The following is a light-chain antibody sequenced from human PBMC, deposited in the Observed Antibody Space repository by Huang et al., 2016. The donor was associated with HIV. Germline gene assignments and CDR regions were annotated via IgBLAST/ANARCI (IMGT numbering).Light chain of an antibody. V-gene: IGKV3-15*01. CDR1: QSVGSN. CDR3: QQYNNWPLT. CDR2: GAS. Sequence: EIVMTQSPATLSVSPGERSTISCRASQSVGSNLAWYQQKPGHTPRLLISGASTRAADIPARFSGSGSGTEVALNISSLQSEDFAVYYCQQYNNWPLTFGGGTKVEIK. J-gene: IGKJ4*01.